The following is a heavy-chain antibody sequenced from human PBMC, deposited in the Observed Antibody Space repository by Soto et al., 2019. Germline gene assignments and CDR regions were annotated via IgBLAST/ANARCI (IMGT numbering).Heavy chain of an antibody. CDR1: GGSVSSGSYY. Sequence: QVQLQESGPGLVKPSETLSLTCTVSGGSVSSGSYYWSWIRQPPGKGLEWIGYIYYSGSTNYNPSRKRRVTISVDTSKNQFSLKMSAVTAADTAVYYCARDKSLDYWGQGTLVTVSS. V-gene: IGHV4-61*01. CDR2: IYYSGST. CDR3: ARDKSLDY. J-gene: IGHJ4*02.